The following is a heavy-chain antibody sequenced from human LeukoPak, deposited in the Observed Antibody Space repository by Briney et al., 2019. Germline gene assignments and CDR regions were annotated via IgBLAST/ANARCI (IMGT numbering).Heavy chain of an antibody. CDR2: INPNSGGT. Sequence: ASVKVSCKASGYTVTGYYMHWVRQAPGQGLEWMGWINPNSGGTNYAQKFQGRVTMTRDTSISTAYMELSRLRSDDTAVYYCARDYYGSGSYYATFDYWGQGTLVTVSS. D-gene: IGHD3-10*01. J-gene: IGHJ4*02. V-gene: IGHV1-2*02. CDR1: GYTVTGYY. CDR3: ARDYYGSGSYYATFDY.